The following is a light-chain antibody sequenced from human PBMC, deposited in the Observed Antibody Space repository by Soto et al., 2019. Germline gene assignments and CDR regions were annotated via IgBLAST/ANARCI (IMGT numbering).Light chain of an antibody. Sequence: DIQMTQSPSTLSASVGDRVTITCRASQSISSWLAWYQQKPGKAPKLLIYKASSLESGVPSRFGGRGSGTEFTLTISSPQPDDFATYYCQQYSFYPFTFGGGTKVEIK. CDR1: QSISSW. J-gene: IGKJ4*01. V-gene: IGKV1-5*03. CDR3: QQYSFYPFT. CDR2: KAS.